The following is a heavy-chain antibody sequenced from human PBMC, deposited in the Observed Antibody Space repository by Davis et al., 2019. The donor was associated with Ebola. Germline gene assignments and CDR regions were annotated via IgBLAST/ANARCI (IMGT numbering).Heavy chain of an antibody. J-gene: IGHJ4*02. CDR1: GFTFSSYA. V-gene: IGHV3-23*01. D-gene: IGHD1-26*01. CDR2: VGTTGNT. Sequence: PGGSLRLSCAASGFTFSSYAMSWVRQAPGKGLEWVSSVGTTGNTYYTDSVKGRFTISRDNSKNTLYLQMNSLRVEDTAVYSCAKRSASGTYYFDYWGQGILVTVSS. CDR3: AKRSASGTYYFDY.